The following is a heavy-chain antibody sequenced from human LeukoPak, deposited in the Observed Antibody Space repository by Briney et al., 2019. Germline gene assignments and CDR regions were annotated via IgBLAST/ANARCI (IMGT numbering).Heavy chain of an antibody. Sequence: SETLSLTCTVSGGSISSGSYYWGWIRQPPGKGLEWIGSISYSGNTNYKSSLESRVTISVDKSKNQFSLKLSSVTAADTALYFCARSQDVDVVTTHRPFDTWGQGTVVTVSS. CDR1: GGSISSGSYY. V-gene: IGHV4-39*07. CDR3: ARSQDVDVVTTHRPFDT. J-gene: IGHJ3*02. D-gene: IGHD5-12*01. CDR2: ISYSGNT.